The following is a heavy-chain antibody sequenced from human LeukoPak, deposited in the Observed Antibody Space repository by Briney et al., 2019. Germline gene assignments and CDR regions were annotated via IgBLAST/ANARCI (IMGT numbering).Heavy chain of an antibody. J-gene: IGHJ3*02. CDR3: AKDSLSAYYGSGSDAFDI. V-gene: IGHV3-23*01. D-gene: IGHD3-10*01. Sequence: GGSLRLSCAASGFTFSSYAMSWVRQAPGKGREWVSGISGSGGSTYYADSVKGRFTISRDNSKNTLYLQMNSLRAEDTAVYYCAKDSLSAYYGSGSDAFDIWGQGTMVTVSS. CDR1: GFTFSSYA. CDR2: ISGSGGST.